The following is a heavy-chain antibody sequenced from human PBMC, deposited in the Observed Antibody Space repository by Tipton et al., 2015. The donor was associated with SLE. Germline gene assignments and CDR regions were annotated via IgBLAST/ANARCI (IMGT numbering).Heavy chain of an antibody. CDR2: IYYSGST. CDR3: AREYYYDSSGYYSNWFDP. J-gene: IGHJ5*02. CDR1: GYSISSGYY. V-gene: IGHV4-38-2*01. D-gene: IGHD3-22*01. Sequence: TLSLTCAVSGYSISSGYYWGWIRQPPGKGLEWIGSIYYSGSTYYNPSLKSRVTISVDTSKNQFSLKLSSVTAADTAVYYCAREYYYDSSGYYSNWFDPWGQGTLVTVSS.